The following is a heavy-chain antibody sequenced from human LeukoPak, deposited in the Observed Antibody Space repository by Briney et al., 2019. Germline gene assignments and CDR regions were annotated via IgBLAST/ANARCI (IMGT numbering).Heavy chain of an antibody. CDR1: GGSFSGYY. Sequence: PSETLSLTCAVYGGSFSGYYWSWIRQPPGKGLEWIGEINHSGSTNYNPSLKSRVTISVDTSKNQFSLKLSSVTAADTAVYYCARGRGITGPYYYYYMDVWGKGTTVTVSS. D-gene: IGHD1-20*01. CDR2: INHSGST. J-gene: IGHJ6*03. V-gene: IGHV4-34*01. CDR3: ARGRGITGPYYYYYMDV.